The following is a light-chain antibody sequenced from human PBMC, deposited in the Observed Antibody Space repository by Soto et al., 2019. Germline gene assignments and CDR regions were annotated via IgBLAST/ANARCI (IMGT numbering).Light chain of an antibody. CDR1: RSNIGAGYD. CDR2: ANN. J-gene: IGLJ3*02. Sequence: QSVLTQPPSVSGAPGQRVTISCTGSRSNIGAGYDVHWYQQLPGAAPKLLIYANNNRPSGVPVRFSASKSGTSASLAIPGLQAEDDSFYQCQSYDKSLCVVVFGGGTKLTVL. CDR3: QSYDKSLCVVV. V-gene: IGLV1-40*01.